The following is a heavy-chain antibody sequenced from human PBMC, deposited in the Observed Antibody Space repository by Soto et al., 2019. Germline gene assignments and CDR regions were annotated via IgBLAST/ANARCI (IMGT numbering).Heavy chain of an antibody. J-gene: IGHJ5*02. Sequence: QVHLQESGPGLVKPSGTLSLTCGVSGGSISPINWWSWVRQTPGKGLEWIGEIYPTGTTDYNPSLKSRVTISIDKSKNQFFLNLTSVTAADTALYYCARSPNIHSQTWFDPWGQGTWVTVYS. V-gene: IGHV4-4*02. D-gene: IGHD2-15*01. CDR3: ARSPNIHSQTWFDP. CDR2: IYPTGTT. CDR1: GGSISPINW.